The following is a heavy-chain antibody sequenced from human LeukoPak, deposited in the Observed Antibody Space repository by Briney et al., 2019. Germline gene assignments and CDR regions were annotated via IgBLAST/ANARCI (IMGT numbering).Heavy chain of an antibody. CDR2: ISSSSNTI. V-gene: IGHV3-48*01. J-gene: IGHJ4*02. D-gene: IGHD4-23*01. CDR1: GFTFSSYT. CDR3: ARNRWYAFDY. Sequence: GGSLRLSCAASGFTFSSYTMNWVRQAPGKGLEWISYISSSSNTISYADSEKGRFTISRDNAKNSLYLQMNSLRAEDTAVYYCARNRWYAFDYWGQGTLATVSS.